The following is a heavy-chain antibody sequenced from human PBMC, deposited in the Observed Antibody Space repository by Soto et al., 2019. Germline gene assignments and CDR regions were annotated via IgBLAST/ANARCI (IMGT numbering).Heavy chain of an antibody. Sequence: GGSLRLSCAASGFTFTSYAMSWVRQAPGKGLEWVSSISGSGGSTYFADSVKGRFTISRDNSKNTLYLQMNSLRVEDTAVFYCAKDMGRWLNYYMDVWGKGTTVTVSS. J-gene: IGHJ6*03. D-gene: IGHD6-19*01. V-gene: IGHV3-23*01. CDR2: ISGSGGST. CDR3: AKDMGRWLNYYMDV. CDR1: GFTFTSYA.